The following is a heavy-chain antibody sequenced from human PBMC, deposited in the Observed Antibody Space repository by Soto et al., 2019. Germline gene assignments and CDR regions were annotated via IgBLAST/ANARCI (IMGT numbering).Heavy chain of an antibody. CDR2: INQNGSER. Sequence: DVELVESGGGLVQPGGSLRLSCAATGFMFSSYWMTWVRQAPGQGLEWVANINQNGSERYYVDSVEGRFTISRDNAKNSVFLQMENLRVEDTAMYYCATDILDFWGQGTLVSVSS. CDR1: GFMFSSYW. D-gene: IGHD3-9*01. CDR3: ATDILDF. J-gene: IGHJ4*02. V-gene: IGHV3-7*05.